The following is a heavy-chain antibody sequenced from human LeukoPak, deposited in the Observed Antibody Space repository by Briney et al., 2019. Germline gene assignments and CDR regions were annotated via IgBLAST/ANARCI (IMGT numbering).Heavy chain of an antibody. CDR1: GCTFSRHW. V-gene: IGHV3-7*01. J-gene: IGHJ6*02. CDR2: IKDDGSDK. Sequence: GGCLRLSCVASGCTFSRHWMSWVRQAPGKGLEWVANIKDDGSDKYYVDSVKGRFTISRDNAENALYLQMNSLRAEDTAVYYCVRYLMDVWGQGTTVTVSS. CDR3: VRYLMDV.